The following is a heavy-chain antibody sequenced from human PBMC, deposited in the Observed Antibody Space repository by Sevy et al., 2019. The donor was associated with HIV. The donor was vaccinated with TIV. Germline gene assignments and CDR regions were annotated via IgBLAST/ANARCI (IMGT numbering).Heavy chain of an antibody. Sequence: GGSLRLSCAASGFPLSSYWMTWVRQAPGKGLEWVANVNQDGSKKYYLDSVKGRFTISIDNAKNSVYLQMNSLRAEDTGIYFCAREIAGAGSYWGQGTLVTVSS. CDR2: VNQDGSKK. CDR1: GFPLSSYW. D-gene: IGHD6-13*01. J-gene: IGHJ4*02. V-gene: IGHV3-7*01. CDR3: AREIAGAGSY.